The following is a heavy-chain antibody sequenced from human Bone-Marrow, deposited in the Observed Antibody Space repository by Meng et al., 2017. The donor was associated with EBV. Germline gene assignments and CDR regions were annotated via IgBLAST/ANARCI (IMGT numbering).Heavy chain of an antibody. Sequence: QRKLTESGPGLVKPSETLSLTCTVSGGSISSSSYYWGWIRQPPGQGLEWIASIYYSGSTYYNPSLKSRVTISVDRSKNQFSLKLSSVTAADTAVYYCASGLYRSSSGGLFDYWGQGTLVTVSS. V-gene: IGHV4-39*01. J-gene: IGHJ4*02. CDR2: IYYSGST. D-gene: IGHD6-6*01. CDR3: ASGLYRSSSGGLFDY. CDR1: GGSISSSSYY.